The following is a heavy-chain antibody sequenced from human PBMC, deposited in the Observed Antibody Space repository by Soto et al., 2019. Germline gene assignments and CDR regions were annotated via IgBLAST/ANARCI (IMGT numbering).Heavy chain of an antibody. Sequence: PSETLSLTCAVSGGPISSGGYSWSWIRQPPGKGLEWIGYIYHSGSTYYNPSLKSRVTISVDRSKNQFSLKLSSVTAADTAVYYCARVVSSGTLYFYYWGQGTLVTVSS. J-gene: IGHJ4*02. CDR3: ARVVSSGTLYFYY. V-gene: IGHV4-30-2*01. CDR2: IYHSGST. CDR1: GGPISSGGYS. D-gene: IGHD3-22*01.